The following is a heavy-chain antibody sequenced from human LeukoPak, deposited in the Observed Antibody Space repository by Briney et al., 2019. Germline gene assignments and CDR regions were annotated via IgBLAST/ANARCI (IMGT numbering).Heavy chain of an antibody. Sequence: GEALKISCKGSGYSFTSYWIGWVRQMPGKGLEWMGIIYPCDCDTRYSPSFQGQVTISADKSISTAYLQWSSLKASDTAMYYCAIGRASRPSKYSAYNLGEFDYWGQGTLVTVSS. CDR2: IYPCDCDT. V-gene: IGHV5-51*01. CDR3: AIGRASRPSKYSAYNLGEFDY. D-gene: IGHD5-12*01. CDR1: GYSFTSYW. J-gene: IGHJ4*02.